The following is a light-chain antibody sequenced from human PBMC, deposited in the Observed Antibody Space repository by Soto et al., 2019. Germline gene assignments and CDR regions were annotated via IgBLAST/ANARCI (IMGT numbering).Light chain of an antibody. CDR2: AAS. Sequence: DIQITQSPSSLSASVGDRVTITCRASQSISSYLNWYQQKPGKAPKLLIYAASSLQTGVPPRFRGSGSGTDFTFTISRLQPEDIATYYCQQYENLPTFGQGTRLEIK. CDR1: QSISSY. CDR3: QQYENLPT. V-gene: IGKV1-33*01. J-gene: IGKJ5*01.